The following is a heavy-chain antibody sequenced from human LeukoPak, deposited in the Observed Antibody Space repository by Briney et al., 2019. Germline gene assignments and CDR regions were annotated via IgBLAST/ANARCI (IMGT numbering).Heavy chain of an antibody. D-gene: IGHD2-2*01. V-gene: IGHV1-69*13. CDR1: GGTFSSYA. Sequence: SVKVSCKASGGTFSSYAISWVRQAPGQGLEWMGGIIPIFGTANYAQKFQGRVTITADESTSTAYMELSSLRSEDTAVYYCAREVLTVVVPAAMTGVWGQGTLVTVSS. CDR3: AREVLTVVVPAAMTGV. J-gene: IGHJ4*02. CDR2: IIPIFGTA.